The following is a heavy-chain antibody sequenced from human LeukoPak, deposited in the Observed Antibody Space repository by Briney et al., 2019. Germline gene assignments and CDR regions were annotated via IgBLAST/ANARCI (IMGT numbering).Heavy chain of an antibody. D-gene: IGHD3-22*01. J-gene: IGHJ5*02. V-gene: IGHV3-21*01. CDR3: ARDLGQYYDTSDNWFDP. Sequence: PGGSLRLSCAASGFTFSSYSMNWVRQAPGKGLEWVSSISSSSSYIYYADSVKGRITISRDNAKNSLYLQMNSLRAEDTAVYYCARDLGQYYDTSDNWFDPWGQGTLVTVSS. CDR1: GFTFSSYS. CDR2: ISSSSSYI.